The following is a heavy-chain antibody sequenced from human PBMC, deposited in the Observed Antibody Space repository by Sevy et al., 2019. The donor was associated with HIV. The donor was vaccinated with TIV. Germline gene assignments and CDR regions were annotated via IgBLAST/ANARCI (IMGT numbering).Heavy chain of an antibody. V-gene: IGHV1-2*02. D-gene: IGHD1-26*01. J-gene: IGHJ6*02. CDR2: INPNDGVT. CDR3: ARLTTSTTSDLYGMDV. CDR1: GYTFTDYY. Sequence: ASVKVSCKASGYTFTDYYIHWVRQAPGQGLEWMAWINPNDGVTNYAERFQGGVTVTRDTSISTAYMELRRLRSDDTAIYYCARLTTSTTSDLYGMDVWGQGTTVTVSS.